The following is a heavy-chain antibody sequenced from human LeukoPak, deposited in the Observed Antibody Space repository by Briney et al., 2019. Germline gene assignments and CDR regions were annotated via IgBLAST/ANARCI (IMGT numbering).Heavy chain of an antibody. Sequence: ASVKVSCKASGYTFTSYGISWVRQAPGQGLEWMGWISAYNGNTNYAQKLQGRVTMTTDTSTSTAYMELSSLRSEDTAVYYCARSFGCSGGSCYSNWFDPWGQGTLVTVSS. CDR2: ISAYNGNT. CDR1: GYTFTSYG. V-gene: IGHV1-18*01. CDR3: ARSFGCSGGSCYSNWFDP. J-gene: IGHJ5*02. D-gene: IGHD2-15*01.